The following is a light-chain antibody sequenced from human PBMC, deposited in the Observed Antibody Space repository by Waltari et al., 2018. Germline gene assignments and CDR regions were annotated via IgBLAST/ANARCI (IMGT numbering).Light chain of an antibody. J-gene: IGLJ3*02. Sequence: QLVLTQSPSASASLGASVNLTCTLSSGHSNNAIAWHQQQPEKGPRYLMRGNSDGSHNKGDGIPDRFSGSSSGAERYLTISSLQSEDEADYYCQTWGTGIGVFGGGTKLTVL. CDR1: SGHSNNA. V-gene: IGLV4-69*02. CDR2: GNSDGSH. CDR3: QTWGTGIGV.